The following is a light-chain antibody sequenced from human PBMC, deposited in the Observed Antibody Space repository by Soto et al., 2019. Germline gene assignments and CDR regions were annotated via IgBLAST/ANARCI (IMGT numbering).Light chain of an antibody. CDR1: QGIGVY. CDR2: AAS. V-gene: IGKV1-27*01. CDR3: QKYNSAPLT. Sequence: DIQMTQSPSSLSASLGDRVTITCRASQGIGVYLAWFQQKPGKVPSLLIYAASALQSGVPSRFSGGGSVTDFPLSINSLQPEDVATYYCQKYNSAPLTFGGGTNVEIK. J-gene: IGKJ4*01.